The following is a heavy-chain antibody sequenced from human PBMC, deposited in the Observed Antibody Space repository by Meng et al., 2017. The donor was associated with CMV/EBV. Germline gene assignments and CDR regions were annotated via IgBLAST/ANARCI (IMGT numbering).Heavy chain of an antibody. V-gene: IGHV3-15*01. J-gene: IGHJ6*02. CDR1: GFTFSNSW. Sequence: GESLKISCAASGFTFSNSWMIWVRQAPGKGLEWVGRIKSKTDGGTTDYAAPVKGRFTISRDDSKNTMYLQMNSLKTEDTAVYYCTTDPTEYCSSTSCYNYYYYGMDVWGQGTTVTVSS. CDR2: IKSKTDGGTT. CDR3: TTDPTEYCSSTSCYNYYYYGMDV. D-gene: IGHD2-2*02.